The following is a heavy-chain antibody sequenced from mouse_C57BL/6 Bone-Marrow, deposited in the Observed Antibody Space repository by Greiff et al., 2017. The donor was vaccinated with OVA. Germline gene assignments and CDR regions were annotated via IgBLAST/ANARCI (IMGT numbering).Heavy chain of an antibody. D-gene: IGHD1-1*02. J-gene: IGHJ1*03. CDR1: GFTFSDYG. CDR2: ISSGSSTI. Sequence: EVQLQQSGGGLVKPGGSLKLSCAASGFTFSDYGMHWVRQAPEKGLEWVAYISSGSSTIYYADTVKGRFTLSRDNAKNTLFLQMTSLRSEDTAMYYCAIYYLDVWGTGTTVTVSS. CDR3: AIYYLDV. V-gene: IGHV5-17*01.